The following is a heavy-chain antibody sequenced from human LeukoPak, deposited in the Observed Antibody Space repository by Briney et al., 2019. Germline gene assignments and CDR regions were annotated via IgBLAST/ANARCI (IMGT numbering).Heavy chain of an antibody. J-gene: IGHJ4*02. CDR2: IKQDGSAK. D-gene: IGHD6-13*01. V-gene: IGHV3-7*01. CDR3: ARDIEAAGLFLDY. CDR1: GFTFSSFW. Sequence: GGSLRLSCAASGFTFSSFWMSWVRQAPGKGLEWVANIKQDGSAKFYVDSVKGRFTISRDNAKNSLYLQMNSLRAEDTAVYYCARDIEAAGLFLDYWGQGTLVTVSS.